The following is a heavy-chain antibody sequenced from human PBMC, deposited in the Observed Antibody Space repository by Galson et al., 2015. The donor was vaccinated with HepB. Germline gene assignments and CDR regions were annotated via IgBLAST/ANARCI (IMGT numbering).Heavy chain of an antibody. J-gene: IGHJ4*02. CDR3: AKDWNYGDYTGLFDY. Sequence: SLRLSCAASGFTFSSYAMSWVRQAPGKGLEWVSAISGSGGSTYYADSVKGRFTISRDNSKNTLYLQMNSLRAEDTAAYYCAKDWNYGDYTGLFDYWGQGTLVTVSS. V-gene: IGHV3-23*01. D-gene: IGHD4-17*01. CDR1: GFTFSSYA. CDR2: ISGSGGST.